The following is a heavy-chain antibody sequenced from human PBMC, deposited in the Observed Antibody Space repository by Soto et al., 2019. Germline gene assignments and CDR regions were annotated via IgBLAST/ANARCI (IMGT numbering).Heavy chain of an antibody. Sequence: HPGGSLRLSCAASGFTFSSYGMHWVRQAPGKGLEWVAVISYDGSNKYYADSVKGRFTISRDNSKNTLYLQMNSLRAEDTAVYYCAKDLLYSSSWYYYYYGMDVWGQGTTVTVSS. D-gene: IGHD6-13*01. J-gene: IGHJ6*02. CDR1: GFTFSSYG. CDR2: ISYDGSNK. CDR3: AKDLLYSSSWYYYYYGMDV. V-gene: IGHV3-30*18.